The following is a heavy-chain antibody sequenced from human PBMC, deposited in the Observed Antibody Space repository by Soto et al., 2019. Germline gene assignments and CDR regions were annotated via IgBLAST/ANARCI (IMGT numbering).Heavy chain of an antibody. D-gene: IGHD3-9*01. CDR3: ARGLAGYYDILTGYSRYYYGMDV. CDR2: IYYSGST. J-gene: IGHJ6*02. V-gene: IGHV4-59*01. CDR1: GGSISSYY. Sequence: PSETLSLTCTVSGGSISSYYWSLIRQPPGKGLEWIGYIYYSGSTNYNPSLKSRVTISVDTSKNQFSLKLSSVTAADTAVYYCARGLAGYYDILTGYSRYYYGMDVWGQGTTVTVSS.